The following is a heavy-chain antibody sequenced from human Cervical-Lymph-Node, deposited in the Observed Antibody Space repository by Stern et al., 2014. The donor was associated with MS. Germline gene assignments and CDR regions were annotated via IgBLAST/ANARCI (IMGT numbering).Heavy chain of an antibody. CDR3: ARDLRRNWFDP. J-gene: IGHJ5*02. D-gene: IGHD3-16*01. Sequence: VQLVESGGGLVKPGGSLRLSCAASGFTFSDYYMSWIRQAPGKGLEWVSYISSSSSYTNYADSVKGRSTISRDNAKNSLYLQMNSLRTEDTAVYYCARDLRRNWFDPWGQGTLVTVSS. V-gene: IGHV3-11*06. CDR2: ISSSSSYT. CDR1: GFTFSDYY.